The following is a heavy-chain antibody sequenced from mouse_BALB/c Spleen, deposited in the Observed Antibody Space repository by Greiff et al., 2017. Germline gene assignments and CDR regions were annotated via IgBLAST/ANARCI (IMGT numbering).Heavy chain of an antibody. CDR1: GFSLTSYG. CDR2: IWAGGST. J-gene: IGHJ4*01. CDR3: ARVDPYYGYDAGDAMDY. D-gene: IGHD2-9*01. V-gene: IGHV2-9*02. Sequence: VQRVESGPGLVAPSQSLSITCTVSGFSLTSYGVHWVRQPPGKGLEWLGVIWAGGSTNYNSALMSRLSISKDNSKSQVFLKMNSLQTDDAAMYYCARVDPYYGYDAGDAMDYWGQGTSVTVSS.